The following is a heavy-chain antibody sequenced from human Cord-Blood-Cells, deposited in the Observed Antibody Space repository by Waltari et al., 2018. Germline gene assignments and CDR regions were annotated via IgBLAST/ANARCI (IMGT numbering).Heavy chain of an antibody. J-gene: IGHJ4*02. CDR2: INHSGRT. V-gene: IGHV4-34*01. CDR1: GGSFSGYY. D-gene: IGHD3-10*02. Sequence: QVQLQQWGAGLLKPSETLSLTCAVYGGSFSGYYWSWIRQPPGKGLEWIGEINHSGRTNYNPALKSRVTISVDTSKNQFSRKLSSVTAADTAVYYCARRTLGSGSYYNYWGQGTLVTVSS. CDR3: ARRTLGSGSYYNY.